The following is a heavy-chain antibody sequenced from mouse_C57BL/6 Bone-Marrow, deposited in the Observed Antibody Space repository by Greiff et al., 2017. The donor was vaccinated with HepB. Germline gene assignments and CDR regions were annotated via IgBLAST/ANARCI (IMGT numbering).Heavy chain of an antibody. D-gene: IGHD1-1*01. Sequence: EVKLMESGGGLVQSGRSLRLSCATSGFTFSDFYMEWFRHAPGKGLEWIAASRNKANDYTTEYSASVKGRFIVSRDTSQSILYLQMNALRAEDTAIYYCARDAGGSSARYFDVWGTGTTVTVSS. CDR3: ARDAGGSSARYFDV. J-gene: IGHJ1*03. V-gene: IGHV7-1*01. CDR2: SRNKANDYTT. CDR1: GFTFSDFY.